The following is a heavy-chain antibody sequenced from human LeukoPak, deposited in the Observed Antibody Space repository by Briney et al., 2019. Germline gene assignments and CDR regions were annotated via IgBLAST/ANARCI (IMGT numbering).Heavy chain of an antibody. CDR3: AYRNNFEY. Sequence: GGSLRLSCAASGFTFTSYSMNWVRQAPGKGLEWVTYISSSSTIWYADSVKGRFTISRDDAKRTVDLQMDNLRTEDTAVYYCAYRNNFEYWGQGTLVTVSS. J-gene: IGHJ4*02. D-gene: IGHD1-26*01. CDR1: GFTFTSYS. V-gene: IGHV3-21*04. CDR2: ISSSSTI.